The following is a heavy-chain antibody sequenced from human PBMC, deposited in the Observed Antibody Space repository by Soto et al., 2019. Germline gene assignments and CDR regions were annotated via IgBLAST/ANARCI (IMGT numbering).Heavy chain of an antibody. D-gene: IGHD3-3*01. CDR3: AILAGLYDFWSGYYAGIMGAAADY. CDR2: ISGSGGST. J-gene: IGHJ4*02. V-gene: IGHV3-23*01. CDR1: GFTFSSYA. Sequence: PGGSLRLSCAASGFTFSSYAMIWVRQAPGKGLEWVSAISGSGGSTYYADSVKGRFTISRDNSKNTLYLQMNSLRAEDTAVYYCAILAGLYDFWSGYYAGIMGAAADYWGQGTLVTVSS.